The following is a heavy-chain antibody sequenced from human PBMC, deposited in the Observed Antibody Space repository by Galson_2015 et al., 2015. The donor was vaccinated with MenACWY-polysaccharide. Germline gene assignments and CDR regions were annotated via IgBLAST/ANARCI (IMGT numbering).Heavy chain of an antibody. CDR3: ARDVKVVAARDAFDI. CDR1: GFTYSTYR. V-gene: IGHV3-48*02. CDR2: ISGSSSTI. Sequence: SLRLSCAASGFTYSTYRMTWVRQAPGKGLEWVSYISGSSSTIYYADSVKGRFTISRDNAKNSLYLQMDSLRDDDTAVYYCARDVKVVAARDAFDIWGQGTMVTVSS. D-gene: IGHD2-15*01. J-gene: IGHJ3*02.